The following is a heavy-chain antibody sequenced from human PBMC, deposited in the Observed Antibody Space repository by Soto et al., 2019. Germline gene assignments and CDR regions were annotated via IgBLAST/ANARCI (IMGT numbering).Heavy chain of an antibody. V-gene: IGHV1-69*01. CDR2: FIPIFVSA. Sequence: QLHLVQAGAEVKKAGSSVKVSCKASGGTVISYAITWVRQAPGKGLEWMGVFIPIFVSAHYAPKFQGRITITADESTSTAYMDLSGLTSEDTAIDYSARDVSSDTTGFRGYDLWGQGTQVTVSS. D-gene: IGHD3-10*01. CDR3: ARDVSSDTTGFRGYDL. CDR1: GGTVISYA. J-gene: IGHJ4*02.